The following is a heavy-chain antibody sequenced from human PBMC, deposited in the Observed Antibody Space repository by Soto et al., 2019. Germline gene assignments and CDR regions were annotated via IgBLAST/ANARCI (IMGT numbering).Heavy chain of an antibody. CDR2: IIPIFGTA. J-gene: IGHJ5*02. D-gene: IGHD4-17*01. Sequence: GGSVEVSCKASGGTFSSYAISWVRQAPGQGLEWMGGIIPIFGTANYAQKFQGRVTITADESTSTAYMELSSLRSEDTAVYYCARVPRTYGNWFDPWGQGTMVTVSS. V-gene: IGHV1-69*13. CDR3: ARVPRTYGNWFDP. CDR1: GGTFSSYA.